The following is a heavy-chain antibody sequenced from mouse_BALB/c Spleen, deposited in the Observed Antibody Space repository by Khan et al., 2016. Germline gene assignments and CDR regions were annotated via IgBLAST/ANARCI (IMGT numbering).Heavy chain of an antibody. J-gene: IGHJ1*01. CDR3: EGRKVVGYVDV. Sequence: EVKLLESGGGLVQPGGSLKLSCAASGFDFSRYWMTWVRQAPGKGLEWIGEINPDSSTINYTPSLKDKFIISRDNAKNTLFLQMSKVRSEDTVLFYCEGRKVVGYVDVWGGVNAVTVSS. V-gene: IGHV4-1*02. CDR1: GFDFSRYW. CDR2: INPDSSTI.